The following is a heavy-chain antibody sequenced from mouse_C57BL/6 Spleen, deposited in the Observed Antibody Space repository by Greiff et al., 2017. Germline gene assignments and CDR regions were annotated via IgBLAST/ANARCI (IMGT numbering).Heavy chain of an antibody. Sequence: EVQLQQSGPELVKPGASVKISCKASGYSFTGYYMNWVKQSPEKSLEWIGEINPSTGGTTYNQKFKAKATLTVDKSSSTAYMQLKSLTSEDSAVYYCARNYYDLYYAMDYWGQGTSVTVSS. CDR3: ARNYYDLYYAMDY. J-gene: IGHJ4*01. V-gene: IGHV1-42*01. D-gene: IGHD2-4*01. CDR2: INPSTGGT. CDR1: GYSFTGYY.